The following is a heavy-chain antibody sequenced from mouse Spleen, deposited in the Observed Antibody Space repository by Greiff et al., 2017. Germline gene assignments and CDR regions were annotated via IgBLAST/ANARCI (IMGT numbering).Heavy chain of an antibody. CDR2: IDPNSGGT. CDR1: GYTFTSYW. J-gene: IGHJ4*01. Sequence: QVQLQQPGAELVKPGASVKLSCKASGYTFTSYWMHWVKQRPGRGLEWIGRIDPNSGGTKYNEKFKSKATLTVDKPSSTAYMQLSSLTSEDSAVYYCARSTMITTDGHYYAMDYWGQGTSVTVSS. V-gene: IGHV1-72*01. D-gene: IGHD2-4*01. CDR3: ARSTMITTDGHYYAMDY.